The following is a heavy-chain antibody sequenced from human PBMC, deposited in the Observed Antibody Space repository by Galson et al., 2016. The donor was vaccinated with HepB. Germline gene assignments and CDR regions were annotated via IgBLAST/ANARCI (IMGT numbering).Heavy chain of an antibody. CDR1: GYRFATYG. CDR2: INAGDGKT. Sequence: SVKVSCKASGYRFATYGIQWVRQAPRQRLEWMGWINAGDGKTQYSQSFQGRITITTDTSANTVYMELSSLRSEDTAIYICAREDYDFWSASYTGWGHWGQGTLVTVSS. D-gene: IGHD3-3*01. V-gene: IGHV1-3*01. CDR3: AREDYDFWSASYTGWGH. J-gene: IGHJ4*02.